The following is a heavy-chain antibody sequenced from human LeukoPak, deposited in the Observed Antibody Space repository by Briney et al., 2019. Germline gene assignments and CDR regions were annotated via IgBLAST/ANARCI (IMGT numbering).Heavy chain of an antibody. V-gene: IGHV1-2*02. D-gene: IGHD5-18*01. CDR1: GYTFTGYY. CDR2: INPNTGGT. J-gene: IGHJ4*02. Sequence: ASVKVSCKASGYTFTGYYIHWVRQTPGQGLEWMGWINPNTGGTNYAQKFQGRVTMTRDTSTSTVYMELSSLRSDDTAVYYCAREIGPRQLHLWGAAFDFWGQGTLVTVSS. CDR3: AREIGPRQLHLWGAAFDF.